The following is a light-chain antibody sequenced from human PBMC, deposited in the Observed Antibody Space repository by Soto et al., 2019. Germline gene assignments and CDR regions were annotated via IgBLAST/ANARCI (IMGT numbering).Light chain of an antibody. CDR3: QQYNNWPPLT. CDR1: QSVSSN. CDR2: GAS. J-gene: IGKJ4*01. V-gene: IGKV3-15*01. Sequence: EIVMTQSPATLSVSPAERVTLSCRASQSVSSNLAWYQQKPGQDPRLLIYGASTRATGIPARFSGSGSGTEFTLTISSLQSEDFAVYYCQQYNNWPPLTFGGGTKVEIK.